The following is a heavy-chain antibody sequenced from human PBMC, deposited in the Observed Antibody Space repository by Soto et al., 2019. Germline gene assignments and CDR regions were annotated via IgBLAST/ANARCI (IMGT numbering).Heavy chain of an antibody. CDR1: GFTFSSYG. Sequence: QVQLVESGGGVVQPGRSLRLSCAASGFTFSSYGMHWVRQAPGKGLEWVAVIWYDGSNKYYADSVKGRFTISRDNSKNTLYLQMNSLRAKDTAVYYCARVVLGAHYFDYWGQGTLVTVSS. J-gene: IGHJ4*02. CDR2: IWYDGSNK. D-gene: IGHD1-26*01. V-gene: IGHV3-33*01. CDR3: ARVVLGAHYFDY.